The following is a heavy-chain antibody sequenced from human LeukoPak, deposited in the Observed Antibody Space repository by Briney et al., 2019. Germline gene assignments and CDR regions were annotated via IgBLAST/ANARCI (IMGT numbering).Heavy chain of an antibody. CDR3: ARDGLRWVKAFDI. CDR1: GFTFSTYW. D-gene: IGHD3-16*01. Sequence: GGSLRLSCAASGFTFSTYWMSWVRQAPGKGLEWVANIKHDGSEKYYVDSVKGRFTISRDNAKNSLYLQMNSLRAEDTAVYYCARDGLRWVKAFDIWGQGTMVTVSS. V-gene: IGHV3-7*01. CDR2: IKHDGSEK. J-gene: IGHJ3*02.